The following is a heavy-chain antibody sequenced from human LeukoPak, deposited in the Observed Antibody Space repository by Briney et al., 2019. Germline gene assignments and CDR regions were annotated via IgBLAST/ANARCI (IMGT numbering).Heavy chain of an antibody. CDR2: INSDGSST. Sequence: GGSLRLSCAASGFTFSSYWMHWVRQAPGKGLVWVSRINSDGSSTSYADSVKGRFTISRDNAKNTLYLQTNSLRAEDTAVYYCAVDSSGYYSMVYWGQGTLVTVSS. CDR3: AVDSSGYYSMVY. D-gene: IGHD3-22*01. CDR1: GFTFSSYW. V-gene: IGHV3-74*01. J-gene: IGHJ4*02.